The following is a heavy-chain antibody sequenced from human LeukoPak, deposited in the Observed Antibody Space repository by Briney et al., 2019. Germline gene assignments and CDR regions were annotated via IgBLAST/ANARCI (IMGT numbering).Heavy chain of an antibody. V-gene: IGHV3-23*01. CDR2: ISHGGDSA. CDR1: GFTFSTYA. D-gene: IGHD6-19*01. J-gene: IGHJ4*02. CDR3: AKGRSGWYEGLDY. Sequence: PGGSLRLSCTASGFTFSTYAMTWVRQAPGKGLEWASVISHGGDSAWYADSVKGRFTISRDNSKSTLFLQMNSLRADDTAIYCCAKGRSGWYEGLDYWGQGILVTVSS.